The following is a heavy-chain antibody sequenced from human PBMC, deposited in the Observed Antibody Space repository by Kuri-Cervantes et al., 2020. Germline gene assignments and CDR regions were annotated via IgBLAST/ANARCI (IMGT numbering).Heavy chain of an antibody. CDR2: IYYSGST. CDR1: GGSISSYY. CDR3: ARGPSRYFDL. V-gene: IGHV4-59*12. Sequence: SETLSLTCTVSGGSISSYYWSWIRQSPGKGLEWMGYIYYSGSTNYNPSLKSRVTISVDRSKNQFSLKLSSVTAADTAVYYCARGPSRYFDLWGRGTLVTVSS. J-gene: IGHJ2*01.